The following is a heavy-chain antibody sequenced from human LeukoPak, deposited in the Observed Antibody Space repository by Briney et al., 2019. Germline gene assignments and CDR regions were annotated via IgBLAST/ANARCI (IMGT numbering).Heavy chain of an antibody. CDR3: ARGEPAFSSGWYTYYFDY. J-gene: IGHJ4*02. V-gene: IGHV4-59*01. D-gene: IGHD6-19*01. Sequence: SETLSLTCTVSGVSISSYYWSWIRQTPGKGLEWIGYIYYSGTTNYNPSLRSRVAISLDTSKNQFSLKLSSVTAADTAVYYCARGEPAFSSGWYTYYFDYWGQGTLVTVSS. CDR1: GVSISSYY. CDR2: IYYSGTT.